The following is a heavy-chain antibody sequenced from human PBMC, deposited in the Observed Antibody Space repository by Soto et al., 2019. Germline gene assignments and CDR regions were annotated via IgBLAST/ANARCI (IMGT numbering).Heavy chain of an antibody. CDR2: IYYSGST. Sequence: SETLSLTCTVSGGSISSSSYYWGWIRQLPGKGLEWIGSIYYSGSTYYNPSLKSRVTISVDTSKNQFSLKLSSVTAADTAVYYCARRFHYYDSSGYYYGSDYFDYWGQGTLVTVSS. CDR1: GGSISSSSYY. J-gene: IGHJ4*02. D-gene: IGHD3-22*01. CDR3: ARRFHYYDSSGYYYGSDYFDY. V-gene: IGHV4-39*01.